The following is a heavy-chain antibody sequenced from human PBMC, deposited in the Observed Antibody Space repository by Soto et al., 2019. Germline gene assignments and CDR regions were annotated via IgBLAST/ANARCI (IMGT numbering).Heavy chain of an antibody. CDR3: VRDLREDGCSSSSCFYFDY. CDR2: IWDDGTNK. V-gene: IGHV3-33*01. J-gene: IGHJ4*02. Sequence: QVQLVESGGGVVQPGRSLRLSCAASGFSFSTYGMHWVRQAPGKGLEWVAVIWDDGTNKYYADSMKGRFTISRDNSKNTLYLQMNSLRAEDTAVYYCVRDLREDGCSSSSCFYFDYWGQGTLVTVSS. CDR1: GFSFSTYG. D-gene: IGHD2-2*01.